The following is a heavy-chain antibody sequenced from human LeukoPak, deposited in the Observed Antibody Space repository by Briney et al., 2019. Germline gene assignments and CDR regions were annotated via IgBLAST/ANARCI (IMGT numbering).Heavy chain of an antibody. CDR2: IIPIFGTA. Sequence: SVKVSCKASGGTFSSYAISWVRQAPGQGFEWMGRIIPIFGTANYAQKIQGRVTITTDESTSTAYMELSSLRSEDTAVYYCARDSDYYYYMDVWGKGTTVTVSS. CDR1: GGTFSSYA. J-gene: IGHJ6*03. CDR3: ARDSDYYYYMDV. V-gene: IGHV1-69*05.